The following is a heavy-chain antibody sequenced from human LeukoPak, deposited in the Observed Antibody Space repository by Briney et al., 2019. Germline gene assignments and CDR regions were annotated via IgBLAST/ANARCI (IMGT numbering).Heavy chain of an antibody. CDR3: ATSHYDSSGYIDY. CDR1: GGSISSYY. Sequence: SETLSLTCTVSGGSISSYYWSWIRQPPGKGLEWIGRIYTTGSTNYNPSLKSRVTISVDTSKNQFSLKLSSVTAADTAVYYCATSHYDSSGYIDYWGQGTLVTVSS. V-gene: IGHV4-4*08. D-gene: IGHD3-22*01. CDR2: IYTTGST. J-gene: IGHJ4*02.